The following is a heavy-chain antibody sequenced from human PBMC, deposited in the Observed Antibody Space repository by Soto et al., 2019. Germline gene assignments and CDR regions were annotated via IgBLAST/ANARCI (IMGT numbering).Heavy chain of an antibody. CDR3: ARLVAYYFDY. V-gene: IGHV4-59*08. Sequence: QVQLQESGPGLVKPSETLSLTCTVSGGSISSYYWSWIRQPPGKGLEWIGYIYYSGSTNYNPTRKSRVTISVDTSKNQFSLKLSSVTAADTAVYYCARLVAYYFDYWGQGTLVTVSS. J-gene: IGHJ4*02. D-gene: IGHD5-12*01. CDR2: IYYSGST. CDR1: GGSISSYY.